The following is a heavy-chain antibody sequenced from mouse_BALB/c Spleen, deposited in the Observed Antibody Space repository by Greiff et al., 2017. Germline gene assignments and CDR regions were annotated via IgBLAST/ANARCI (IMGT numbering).Heavy chain of an antibody. CDR2: ISSGSSTI. CDR3: ARSGYRGAMDY. J-gene: IGHJ4*01. V-gene: IGHV5-17*02. D-gene: IGHD3-2*02. CDR1: GFTFSSFG. Sequence: EVKLMESGGGLVQPGGSRKLSCAASGFTFSSFGMHWVRQAPEKGLEWFAYISSGSSTIYYADTVTGRFTISRDNPKNTLFLQMTSLRSEDTAMYYCARSGYRGAMDYWGQGTSVTVSS.